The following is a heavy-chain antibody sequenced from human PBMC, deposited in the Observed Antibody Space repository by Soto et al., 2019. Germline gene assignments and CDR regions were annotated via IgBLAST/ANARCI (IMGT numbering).Heavy chain of an antibody. Sequence: SETLSLTCTVSGGSISNSSYYWGWIRQPPGKGLEWIGHIYYNENTYYNPSLKGRVTISVDTAKNQFSLNLRSVTAADTAIYFCARRERYYGSPGWFDPWGQGTLVTVSS. CDR2: IYYNENT. D-gene: IGHD3-10*01. CDR1: GGSISNSSYY. J-gene: IGHJ5*02. CDR3: ARRERYYGSPGWFDP. V-gene: IGHV4-39*01.